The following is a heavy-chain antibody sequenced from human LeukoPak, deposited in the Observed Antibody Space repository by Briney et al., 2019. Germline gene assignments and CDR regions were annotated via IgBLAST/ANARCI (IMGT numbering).Heavy chain of an antibody. D-gene: IGHD6-13*01. CDR2: ISYDGSNK. Sequence: GGSLRLSCAASGFTFSSYAMHWVRQAPGKGLEWVAVISYDGSNKYYADSVKGRFTISRDNAKNSLYLQMNSLRAEDTAVYYCARGVEGVLYSSSWYWRNPESNYYYYYMDVWGKGTTVTVSS. J-gene: IGHJ6*03. V-gene: IGHV3-30*04. CDR1: GFTFSSYA. CDR3: ARGVEGVLYSSSWYWRNPESNYYYYYMDV.